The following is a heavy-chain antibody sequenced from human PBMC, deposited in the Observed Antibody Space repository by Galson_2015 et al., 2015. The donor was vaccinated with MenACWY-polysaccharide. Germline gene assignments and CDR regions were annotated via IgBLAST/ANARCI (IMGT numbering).Heavy chain of an antibody. CDR2: IHYSGST. CDR3: ARIGGMNKGNYYNYGWFDP. J-gene: IGHJ5*02. Sequence: APLSLPCTVSGGSMSTYPWRWIRQSPGTGLEWIGWIHYSGSTTYSPSLKSRVTISVDTSENQFSLKLSSVTTADTAVYYCARIGGMNKGNYYNYGWFDPWGQGTLVTVSS. D-gene: IGHD3-22*01. CDR1: GGSMSTYP. V-gene: IGHV4-59*01.